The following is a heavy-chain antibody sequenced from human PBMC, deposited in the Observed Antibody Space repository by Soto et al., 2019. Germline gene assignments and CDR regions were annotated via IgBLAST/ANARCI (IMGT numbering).Heavy chain of an antibody. D-gene: IGHD2-21*02. V-gene: IGHV3-33*01. CDR2: IWYDGSDK. CDR3: AIDSGDMVTGDRGWCFDL. CDR1: GFTFSSYG. Sequence: GGSLRLSCAASGFTFSSYGMHWVRQAPGKGLEWVAVIWYDGSDKYYADSVKGRFTICRDNSKNTLYLQMNSLRAEDTAVYYCAIDSGDMVTGDRGWCFDLWGRGTLVTVSS. J-gene: IGHJ2*01.